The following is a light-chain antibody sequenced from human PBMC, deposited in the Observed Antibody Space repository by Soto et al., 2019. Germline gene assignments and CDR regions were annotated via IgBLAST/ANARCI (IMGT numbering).Light chain of an antibody. J-gene: IGLJ1*01. Sequence: QSVLTPPPSASGAPGPGVTICCSGSTSNIGSNYVYWYQQLPGTSPKLLIYRNNQRPSGVPDRFSGSKSGTSASLAISGLRSDDEADYFCATWDDSLNGFYVFGTGTKVTVL. CDR3: ATWDDSLNGFYV. V-gene: IGLV1-47*01. CDR1: TSNIGSNY. CDR2: RNN.